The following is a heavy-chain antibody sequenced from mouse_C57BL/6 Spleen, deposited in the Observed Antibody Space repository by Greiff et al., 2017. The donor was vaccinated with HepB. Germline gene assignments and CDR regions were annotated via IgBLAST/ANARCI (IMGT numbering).Heavy chain of an antibody. Sequence: QVQLQQPGAELVKPGASVKVSCKASGYTFTSYWMHWVKQRPGQGLEWIGRIHPSDSDTNYNQKFKGKATLTVDKSSSTAYMQLSSLTSEVSAVYYCAICLGSSYYFDYWGQGTTLTVSS. D-gene: IGHD1-3*01. CDR1: GYTFTSYW. CDR2: IHPSDSDT. CDR3: AICLGSSYYFDY. V-gene: IGHV1-74*01. J-gene: IGHJ2*01.